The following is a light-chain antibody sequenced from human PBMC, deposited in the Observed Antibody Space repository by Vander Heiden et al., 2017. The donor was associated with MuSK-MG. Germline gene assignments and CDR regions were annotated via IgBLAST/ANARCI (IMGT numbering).Light chain of an antibody. V-gene: IGKV3-20*01. CDR3: QQNGSFSLT. Sequence: EIVLTLSPVTLSLSPGERATLSCRASQSVSSSYLAWYQQKPGQAPRLLIYGASSRATGIPDRFSGSGSGTDFTLTISRLEPEDFAVYYCQQNGSFSLTFGGGTKVEIK. J-gene: IGKJ4*01. CDR2: GAS. CDR1: QSVSSSY.